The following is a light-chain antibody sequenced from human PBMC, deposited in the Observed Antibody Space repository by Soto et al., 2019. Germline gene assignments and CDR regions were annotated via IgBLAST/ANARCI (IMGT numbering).Light chain of an antibody. CDR1: ENINKY. CDR3: QQSYNSPFT. CDR2: AAS. V-gene: IGKV1-39*01. J-gene: IGKJ3*01. Sequence: IQMTQNPSSLSASVGGRVTITCRATENINKYVSWYQRKPGKAPILLIYAASNLQGGVPSRFSGSGSGTHFTLTISSLQPEDFTTYYCQQSYNSPFTFGP.